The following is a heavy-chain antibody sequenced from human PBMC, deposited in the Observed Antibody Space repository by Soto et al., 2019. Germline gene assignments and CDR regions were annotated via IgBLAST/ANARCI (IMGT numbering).Heavy chain of an antibody. CDR2: ISQSGST. CDR1: GQSFSGHT. Sequence: QVQLQQWGAGLLKPSETLSLTCAVYGQSFSGHTWSWIRQSLGKGLEWIGEISQSGSTYYNPSLKTRVTISADTSKNQFSLTLNSVTAADTGVFYCARGSGIAVIPGELEDVHYDYWGQGTLVSVSS. D-gene: IGHD2-2*01. J-gene: IGHJ4*02. V-gene: IGHV4-34*01. CDR3: ARGSGIAVIPGELEDVHYDY.